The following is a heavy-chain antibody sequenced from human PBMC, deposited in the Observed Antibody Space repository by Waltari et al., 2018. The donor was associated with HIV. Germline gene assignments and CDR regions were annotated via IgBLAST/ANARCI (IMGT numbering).Heavy chain of an antibody. CDR2: INHSGST. Sequence: QVQLQQWGAGLLKPSETLSLTCAVYGGSFIGYYWSWIRQPPGKGLDWIGEINHSGSTNYNPSLKRRVTISGDTSKNQFSLKLGCVTAADTAVYYCARGGMTTVTTGGFDPWGQGTLVTVSS. CDR1: GGSFIGYY. V-gene: IGHV4-34*01. J-gene: IGHJ5*02. CDR3: ARGGMTTVTTGGFDP. D-gene: IGHD4-17*01.